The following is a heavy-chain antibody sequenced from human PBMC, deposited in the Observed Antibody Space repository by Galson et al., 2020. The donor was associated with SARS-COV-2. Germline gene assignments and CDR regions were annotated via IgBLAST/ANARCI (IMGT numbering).Heavy chain of an antibody. CDR2: TYYRGKWYT. V-gene: IGHV6-1*01. D-gene: IGHD1-26*01. CDR3: ARRGDPGMLDS. Sequence: SETLSLTCAISGDSVSSFTATWNWVRQSPSRGLEWLGRTYYRGKWYTDYAESLSGRIAITADTSKNHFWLQFKSVTPDDTALYFCARRGDPGMLDSWGPGTLVTVSS. J-gene: IGHJ5*01. CDR1: GDSVSSFTAT.